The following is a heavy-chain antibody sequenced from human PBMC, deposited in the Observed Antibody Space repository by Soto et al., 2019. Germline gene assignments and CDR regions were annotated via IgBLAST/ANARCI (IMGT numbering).Heavy chain of an antibody. V-gene: IGHV4-38-2*02. CDR2: IYQSGIT. Sequence: KASETLSLTCTVSGYSIGNGYYWGWIRQPPGKGLEWIGSIYQSGITYYNPSLKSRVTLSVDTSKNQFSLKLSSVTAADAATYYCARPRRYTYGHFDSWGQGTLVTVSS. CDR3: ARPRRYTYGHFDS. J-gene: IGHJ4*02. CDR1: GYSIGNGYY. D-gene: IGHD3-16*02.